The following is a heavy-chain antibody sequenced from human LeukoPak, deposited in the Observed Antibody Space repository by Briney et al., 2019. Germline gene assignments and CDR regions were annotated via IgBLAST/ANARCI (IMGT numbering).Heavy chain of an antibody. V-gene: IGHV3-48*01. J-gene: IGHJ6*02. Sequence: AGGSLRLSCAASGFTFSSYSMNWVRQAPGKGLEWVSYISSSSSTIYYADSVKGRFTISRDNSKNTLYLQMNSLRAEDTAVYYCAKDYYDTFGMDVWGQGTTVTVSS. D-gene: IGHD3-22*01. CDR1: GFTFSSYS. CDR2: ISSSSSTI. CDR3: AKDYYDTFGMDV.